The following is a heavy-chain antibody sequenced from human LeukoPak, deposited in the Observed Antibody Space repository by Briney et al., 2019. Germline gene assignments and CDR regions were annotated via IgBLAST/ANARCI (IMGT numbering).Heavy chain of an antibody. Sequence: GGSLRLSCAASGFTFSSYTMHWVRQAPGKGLEYVSAISNNGGTTYYANSVKGRFTIPRDNSKNTLYLQMGSLRAEDMAVYYCARVASSGTYGDYWGQGTLVTVSS. CDR2: ISNNGGTT. CDR1: GFTFSSYT. J-gene: IGHJ4*02. CDR3: ARVASSGTYGDY. V-gene: IGHV3-64*01. D-gene: IGHD1-26*01.